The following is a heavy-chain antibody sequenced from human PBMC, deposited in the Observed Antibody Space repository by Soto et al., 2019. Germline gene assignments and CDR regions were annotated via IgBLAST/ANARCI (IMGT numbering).Heavy chain of an antibody. Sequence: GGSLRLSFAASGFTFSSYSMSWVRQAPGKGLEWVSSIIISSSSIYYADSLKGRFTISRDNAKNSLYLHMNSLTAEETAVYYCARGYDTSGYWTAFDSWGQGALVTVS. CDR2: IIISSSSI. CDR3: ARGYDTSGYWTAFDS. CDR1: GFTFSSYS. V-gene: IGHV3-21*01. D-gene: IGHD3-22*01. J-gene: IGHJ4*02.